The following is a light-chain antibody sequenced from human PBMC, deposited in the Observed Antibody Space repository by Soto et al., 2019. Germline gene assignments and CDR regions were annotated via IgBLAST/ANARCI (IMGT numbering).Light chain of an antibody. V-gene: IGKV1-5*01. CDR1: QSISSW. J-gene: IGKJ1*01. CDR3: QQYESYSPWT. CDR2: DAS. Sequence: DIQMTPSPSTLSASVGDRATITWRASQSISSWLAWYQQKPGKAPKLLIYDASTLQSGVPSRYSGSGSGTEFTLTISNLQPDDFATYYCQQYESYSPWTFGQGTKVDIK.